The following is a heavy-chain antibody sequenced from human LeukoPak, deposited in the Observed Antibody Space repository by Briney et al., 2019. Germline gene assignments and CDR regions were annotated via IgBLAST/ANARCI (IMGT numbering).Heavy chain of an antibody. CDR2: IYYSGST. V-gene: IGHV4-61*01. J-gene: IGHJ4*02. Sequence: SETLSLTCTVSGGSVSSGSYYWSWIRQPPGKGLEWIGYIYYSGSTNYNPSLKSRVTISVDTSKNQFSLKLSSVTAADTAVYYCAREAGGSGGYGYFDYWGQGTLVTVSS. CDR3: AREAGGSGGYGYFDY. D-gene: IGHD2-15*01. CDR1: GGSVSSGSYY.